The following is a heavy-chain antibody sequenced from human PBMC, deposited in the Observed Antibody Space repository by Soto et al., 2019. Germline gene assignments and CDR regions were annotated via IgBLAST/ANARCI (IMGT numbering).Heavy chain of an antibody. D-gene: IGHD6-19*01. Sequence: QVQLVQSGAEVKKPGASVKVSCKASGYTFTSYYMHWVRQAPGQGPEWMGIINPSGGSTSYAQKFQGRVTMTRDTSTSTVYMELSSLRSEDTAVYYCARDAGYSSLPSWRGPLDYWGQGTLVTVSS. V-gene: IGHV1-46*01. J-gene: IGHJ4*02. CDR1: GYTFTSYY. CDR3: ARDAGYSSLPSWRGPLDY. CDR2: INPSGGST.